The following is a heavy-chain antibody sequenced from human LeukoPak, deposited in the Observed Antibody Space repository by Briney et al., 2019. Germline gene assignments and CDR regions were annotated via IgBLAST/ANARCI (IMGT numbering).Heavy chain of an antibody. D-gene: IGHD4-23*01. Sequence: GGSLRLSCAASGFTFNYYWMSWVRQAPGKGLEWVAVISYDGSNKYYADSVKGRFTISRDNSKNTLYLQMNSLRAEDTAVYYCAKAFYGGNSGYSDYWGQGTLVTVSS. CDR3: AKAFYGGNSGYSDY. CDR1: GFTFNYYW. V-gene: IGHV3-30*18. CDR2: ISYDGSNK. J-gene: IGHJ4*02.